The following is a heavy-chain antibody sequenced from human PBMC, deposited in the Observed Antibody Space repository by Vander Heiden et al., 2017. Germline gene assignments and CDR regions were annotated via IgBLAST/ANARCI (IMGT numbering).Heavy chain of an antibody. Sequence: EVQLVESGGGLVQPGGSLRLSCAASDFNFSSYWMHWVRQGPGEGLMWVARINGDGRSTTYADFVKGRFTISRDNTKNTLYLQMNSLRVEDTAVYYCARAITIFGNGFDPWGQGTLVTVSS. J-gene: IGHJ5*02. D-gene: IGHD3-3*01. CDR3: ARAITIFGNGFDP. V-gene: IGHV3-74*01. CDR2: INGDGRST. CDR1: DFNFSSYW.